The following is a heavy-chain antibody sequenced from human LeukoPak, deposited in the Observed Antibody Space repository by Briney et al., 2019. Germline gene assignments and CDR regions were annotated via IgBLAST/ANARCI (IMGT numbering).Heavy chain of an antibody. J-gene: IGHJ6*02. Sequence: GGSLRLSCAASGFTFSSYSMNWIRQAPGKGLEWVSSISSSTSYIYYADSVKGRFTISKDNAKNSLYLQMNSLRAEDTAVYYCARMGVEGITMSGVYGMDVWGQGTTVTVSS. CDR2: ISSSTSYI. CDR3: ARMGVEGITMSGVYGMDV. D-gene: IGHD3-10*02. V-gene: IGHV3-21*01. CDR1: GFTFSSYS.